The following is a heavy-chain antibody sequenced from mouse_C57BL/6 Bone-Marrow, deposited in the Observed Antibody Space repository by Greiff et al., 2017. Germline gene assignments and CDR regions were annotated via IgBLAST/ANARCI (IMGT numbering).Heavy chain of an antibody. CDR1: GYTFTSYW. J-gene: IGHJ3*01. CDR3: ARTGIYYGNFWFAY. D-gene: IGHD2-1*01. CDR2: IHPHSGST. V-gene: IGHV1-64*01. Sequence: QVQLQQPGAELVKPGASVTLSCKASGYTFTSYWMHWVKQRPGQGLEWIGMIHPHSGSTNYNEKFKSKATLTVDKSSSTAYMQLSSLTSEDSAVYYCARTGIYYGNFWFAYWGQGTLVTVSA.